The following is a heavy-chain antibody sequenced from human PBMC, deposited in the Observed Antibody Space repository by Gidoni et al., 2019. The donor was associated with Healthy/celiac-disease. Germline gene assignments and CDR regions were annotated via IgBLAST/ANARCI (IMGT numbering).Heavy chain of an antibody. V-gene: IGHV3-9*01. J-gene: IGHJ3*02. Sequence: EVQLVESGGGLVQPGRSLRLSCAASGFTFDDYAMHWVRQAPGKGLEWVSGISWNSGSIGYADSVKGRFTISRDNAKNSLYLQMNSLRAEDTALYYCAKDIPADGDYTPGAFDIWGQGTMVTVSS. CDR2: ISWNSGSI. D-gene: IGHD4-17*01. CDR1: GFTFDDYA. CDR3: AKDIPADGDYTPGAFDI.